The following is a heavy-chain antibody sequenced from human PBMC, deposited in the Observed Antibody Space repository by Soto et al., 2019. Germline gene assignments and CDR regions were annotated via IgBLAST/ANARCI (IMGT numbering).Heavy chain of an antibody. V-gene: IGHV4-34*01. CDR2: INHSGST. Sequence: QVQLQQWGAGLLKPSETLSLTCAVYGGSFSGYYWSWIRQPPGKGLEWIGEINHSGSTNYNPSLKSRVTISVDTSKNQFSLKLSSVTAADTAVYYCARVQVYSYGYGSLWGQGTLVTVSS. CDR1: GGSFSGYY. CDR3: ARVQVYSYGYGSL. J-gene: IGHJ4*02. D-gene: IGHD5-18*01.